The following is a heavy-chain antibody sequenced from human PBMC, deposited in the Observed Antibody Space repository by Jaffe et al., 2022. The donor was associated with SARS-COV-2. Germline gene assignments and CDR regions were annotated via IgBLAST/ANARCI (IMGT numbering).Heavy chain of an antibody. Sequence: EVQLVESGGGLVQPGGSLRLSCAASRFTITNSWVNWVRQAPGKGLEWVANIKHDESEKYYVDSVKGRFIISRDNAENSVSLQMNSLRAEDTAVYYCALSPYYDVALDTWGQGTLVTVSS. V-gene: IGHV3-7*01. D-gene: IGHD3-22*01. CDR1: RFTITNSW. CDR2: IKHDESEK. J-gene: IGHJ5*02. CDR3: ALSPYYDVALDT.